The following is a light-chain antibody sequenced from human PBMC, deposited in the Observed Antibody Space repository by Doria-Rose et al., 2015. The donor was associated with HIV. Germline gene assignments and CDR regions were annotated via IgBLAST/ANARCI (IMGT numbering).Light chain of an antibody. CDR1: QSIGGW. CDR3: QQYNSYPYT. Sequence: DIQVTQSPSTLPASVGDRLSITCRAGQSIGGWLAWYQQKPGKAPKLLISKASSLESGVPSRFSGSGSGTEFTLTISSLQPDDFATYTCQQYNSYPYTFGQGTKLEIK. J-gene: IGKJ2*01. CDR2: KAS. V-gene: IGKV1-5*03.